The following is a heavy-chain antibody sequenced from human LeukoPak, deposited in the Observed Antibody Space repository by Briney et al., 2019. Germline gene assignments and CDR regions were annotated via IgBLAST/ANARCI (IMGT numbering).Heavy chain of an antibody. J-gene: IGHJ4*02. CDR1: GYSISSGYY. D-gene: IGHD3-22*01. Sequence: SETLSLTCTVSGYSISSGYYWGWIRQPPGKGLEWIGSIYHSGSTYYNPSLKSRVTISVDTSKNQFSLKLSSVTAADTAVYYCARVENTMIAFDYWGQGTLVTVSS. V-gene: IGHV4-38-2*02. CDR3: ARVENTMIAFDY. CDR2: IYHSGST.